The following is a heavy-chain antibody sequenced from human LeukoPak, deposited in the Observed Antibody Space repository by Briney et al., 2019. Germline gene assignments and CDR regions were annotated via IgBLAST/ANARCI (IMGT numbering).Heavy chain of an antibody. CDR1: LDSTTSNF. Sequence: SETLSLTCTVSLDSTTSNFWSWVRQPPGKGLEWIGYISYSGSTNYNPSLKSRVTMSVDTSKSQFSLKLSSVTAADTAIYYCARYNSGWSYFDYWGQGTLVTVSS. CDR2: ISYSGST. CDR3: ARYNSGWSYFDY. D-gene: IGHD6-19*01. J-gene: IGHJ4*02. V-gene: IGHV4-59*01.